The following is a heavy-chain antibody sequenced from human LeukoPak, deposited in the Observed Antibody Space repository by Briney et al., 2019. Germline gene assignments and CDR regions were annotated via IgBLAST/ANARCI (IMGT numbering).Heavy chain of an antibody. Sequence: ASVKVSCKASGGTFSSYAISWVRQAPGKGLEWMGGFDPEDGETIYAQKFQGRVTMTEDTSTDTAYMELSSLRSEDTAVYYCATDFVSDSSGYSIDYWGQGTLVTVSS. J-gene: IGHJ4*02. CDR2: FDPEDGET. V-gene: IGHV1-24*01. CDR1: GGTFSSYA. D-gene: IGHD3-22*01. CDR3: ATDFVSDSSGYSIDY.